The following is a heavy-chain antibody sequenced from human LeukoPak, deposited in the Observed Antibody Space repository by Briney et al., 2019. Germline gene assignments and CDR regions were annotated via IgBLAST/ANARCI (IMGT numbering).Heavy chain of an antibody. D-gene: IGHD6-13*01. J-gene: IGHJ4*02. CDR3: AASIAAAGGRNFDY. Sequence: ASVKVSCKASRYTFTGYSMHCVRQAPGQGLECMARINPNSGGTNYAQKFQGRVTMTTDTSLSTAYMELSRLRSDDTAVYYCAASIAAAGGRNFDYWGQGTLVTVSS. CDR2: INPNSGGT. V-gene: IGHV1-2*06. CDR1: RYTFTGYS.